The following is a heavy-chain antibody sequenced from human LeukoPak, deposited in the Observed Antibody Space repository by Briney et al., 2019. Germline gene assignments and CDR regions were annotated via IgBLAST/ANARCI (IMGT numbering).Heavy chain of an antibody. V-gene: IGHV1-2*02. J-gene: IGHJ6*03. CDR1: GGTFSSYT. CDR3: ARDEGYGSGSYYNDYYYYYYMDV. D-gene: IGHD3-10*01. CDR2: INPNSGGT. Sequence: ASVKVSCKASGGTFSSYTISWVRQAPGQGLEWMGWINPNSGGTNYAQKFQGRVNMTRDTSISTAYMELSRLRSDDTAVYYCARDEGYGSGSYYNDYYYYYYMDVWGKGTTVTVSS.